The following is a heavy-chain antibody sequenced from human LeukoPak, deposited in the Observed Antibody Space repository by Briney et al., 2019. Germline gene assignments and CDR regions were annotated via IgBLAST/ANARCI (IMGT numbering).Heavy chain of an antibody. CDR2: ISWNSGTI. J-gene: IGHJ4*02. CDR3: ARDEPTVTTGPPVGS. CDR1: GFTFDDYA. Sequence: AGGSLRLSCAASGFTFDDYAMHWVRQAPGKGLEWVSGISWNSGTIGYADSVKGRFTISRDNAKNSLYLQMHSLRAEDTAVYYCARDEPTVTTGPPVGSWGQGTLVTVSS. D-gene: IGHD4-17*01. V-gene: IGHV3-9*01.